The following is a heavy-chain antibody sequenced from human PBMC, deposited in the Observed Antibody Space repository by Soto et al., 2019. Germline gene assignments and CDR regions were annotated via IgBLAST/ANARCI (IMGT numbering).Heavy chain of an antibody. J-gene: IGHJ3*02. V-gene: IGHV3-48*01. CDR2: ISSGGIDT. CDR1: GFTFSSYA. CDR3: AREWFGESI. Sequence: EVQLVESGGGLVQTGGSLRLSCAASGFTFSSYAMIWVRQAPGKGLEWVSKISSGGIDTYYADSVKGRFTTSRDNAKSRLHLQMNSRRAEDTAVYYCAREWFGESIWGQGTRVTVSS. D-gene: IGHD3-10*01.